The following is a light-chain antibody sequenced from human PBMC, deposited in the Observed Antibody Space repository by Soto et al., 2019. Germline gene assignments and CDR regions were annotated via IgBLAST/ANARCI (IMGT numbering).Light chain of an antibody. CDR2: GAS. V-gene: IGKV3-20*01. J-gene: IGKJ2*01. CDR3: QKYETSPYT. CDR1: QTVIRDY. Sequence: ESVLTQSPGTLSLSPGERATLSCRASQTVIRDYLVWYQQKPGQAPRLLIYGASSRATGIPDRFSGSGSGTDFTLTISRLEPEDSAVYYCQKYETSPYTFGQGTKLEIK.